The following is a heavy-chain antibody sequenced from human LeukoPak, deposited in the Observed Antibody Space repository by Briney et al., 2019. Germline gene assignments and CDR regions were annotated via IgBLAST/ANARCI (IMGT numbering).Heavy chain of an antibody. CDR2: ISSSSSYT. V-gene: IGHV3-21*01. CDR1: GFTFSSYS. CDR3: ARDGAAAGDY. J-gene: IGHJ4*02. D-gene: IGHD6-13*01. Sequence: GGSLRLSCAASGFTFSSYSMNWVRQAPGKGLEWVSSISSSSSYTYYADSVKGRFTISRDNAKNSLYLQMNSLRAEDTAVYYCARDGAAAGDYWGQGTLVTVSS.